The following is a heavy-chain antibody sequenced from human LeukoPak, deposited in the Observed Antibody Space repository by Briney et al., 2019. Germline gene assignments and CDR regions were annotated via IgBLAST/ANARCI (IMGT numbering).Heavy chain of an antibody. CDR2: IHYSGST. CDR3: AGDYGGFEGVMDV. CDR1: GVSMSACY. Sequence: PSETLSLTCTVSGVSMSACYWMWIRQPPGKGLEWIGYIHYSGSTNYNPSLRSRVTISVDTSKNQFSLNLSAVTAADTAVYYCAGDYGGFEGVMDVWGQGITVTVSS. D-gene: IGHD4-23*01. J-gene: IGHJ6*02. V-gene: IGHV4-59*08.